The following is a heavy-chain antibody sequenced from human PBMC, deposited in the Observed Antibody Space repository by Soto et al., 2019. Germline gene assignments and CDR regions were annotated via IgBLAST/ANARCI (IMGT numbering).Heavy chain of an antibody. CDR1: GNIFNGYG. Sequence: GGSLRLSCAASGNIFNGYGMHWVRQPPGKGLEWVAVIWYDGSNKYYADSVKGRFTISRDNSKNTLYLQMNSLRAEDTAVYYCARAESSVGPTYWGQGTLVTVSS. J-gene: IGHJ4*02. CDR3: ARAESSVGPTY. D-gene: IGHD1-26*01. V-gene: IGHV3-33*01. CDR2: IWYDGSNK.